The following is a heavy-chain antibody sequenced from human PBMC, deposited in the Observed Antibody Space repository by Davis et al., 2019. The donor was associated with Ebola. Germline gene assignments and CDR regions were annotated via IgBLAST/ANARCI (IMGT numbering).Heavy chain of an antibody. CDR1: GFTFSSYA. D-gene: IGHD1-7*01. CDR3: AKLGTGTTRFQLGSWFDP. V-gene: IGHV3-23*01. CDR2: ISGSGGST. J-gene: IGHJ5*02. Sequence: PGGSLRLSCAASGFTFSSYAMSWVRQAPGKGLEWVSAISGSGGSTYYADSVKGRFTISRDNSKNTLYLQMNSLRAEDTAVYYCAKLGTGTTRFQLGSWFDPWGQGTLVTVSS.